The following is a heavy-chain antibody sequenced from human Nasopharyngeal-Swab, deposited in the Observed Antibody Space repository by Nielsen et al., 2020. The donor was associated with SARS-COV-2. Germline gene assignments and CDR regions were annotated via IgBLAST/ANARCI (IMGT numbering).Heavy chain of an antibody. D-gene: IGHD4-23*01. V-gene: IGHV3-30-3*01. CDR1: GFTFSSYA. J-gene: IGHJ4*02. Sequence: GESLKISCAASGFTFSSYAMHLVRQAPGKGLEWVAVISYDGSNKYYADSVKGRFTISRDNSKNTLYLQMNSLRAEDTAVYYCARDFGGQSDYWGQGTLVTVSS. CDR3: ARDFGGQSDY. CDR2: ISYDGSNK.